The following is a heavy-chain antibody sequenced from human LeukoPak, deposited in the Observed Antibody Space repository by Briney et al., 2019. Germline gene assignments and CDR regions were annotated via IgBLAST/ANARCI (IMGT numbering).Heavy chain of an antibody. Sequence: SVKVSCKASGHTFTTYYVHLVRQAPGQGLEWMGGIIPIFGTANYAQKFQGRVTITADESTSTAYMELSSLRSEDTAVYYCARELTVTVDWGQGTLVTVSS. J-gene: IGHJ4*02. CDR1: GHTFTTYY. CDR3: ARELTVTVD. V-gene: IGHV1-69*13. CDR2: IIPIFGTA. D-gene: IGHD4-17*01.